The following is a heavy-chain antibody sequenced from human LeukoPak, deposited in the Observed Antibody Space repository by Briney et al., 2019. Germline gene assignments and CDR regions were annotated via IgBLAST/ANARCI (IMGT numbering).Heavy chain of an antibody. CDR2: ISSSGSTI. Sequence: GGSLRLSCAASGFTFSDYYMSWIRQAPGKGLEWVSYISSSGSTIYYADSVKGRFTISRDNAKNTLYLQMNSLRAEDTAVYYCAGRMTTVTKDAFDIWGQGTMVTVSS. D-gene: IGHD4-17*01. J-gene: IGHJ3*02. CDR3: AGRMTTVTKDAFDI. V-gene: IGHV3-11*04. CDR1: GFTFSDYY.